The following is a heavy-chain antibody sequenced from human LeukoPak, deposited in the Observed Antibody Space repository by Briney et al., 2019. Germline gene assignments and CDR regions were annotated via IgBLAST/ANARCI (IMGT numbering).Heavy chain of an antibody. Sequence: GGSLRLSCAAPGFAFSNFAMSWVRQAPGKGLEWVANIKQDGTEKYYVDSVKGRFTISRDNAKNSLYLQMNSLRAEDAAVYYCARRYFDLWGQGTLVTVSS. CDR2: IKQDGTEK. V-gene: IGHV3-7*01. CDR1: GFAFSNFA. J-gene: IGHJ4*02. CDR3: ARRYFDL.